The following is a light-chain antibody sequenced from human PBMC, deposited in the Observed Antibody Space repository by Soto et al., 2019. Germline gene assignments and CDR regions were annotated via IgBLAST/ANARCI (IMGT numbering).Light chain of an antibody. CDR2: GYN. Sequence: QSVLTQPPSVSGAPGQRVTISCTGSSSNIGAGYDVHWYQQLPGTAPKLLVYGYNNRNSGVPDRFSVSKSGTSASLTITGLQTEDEADYYCQSYDSSLSAWVFGGGTKLTVL. CDR1: SSNIGAGYD. V-gene: IGLV1-40*01. J-gene: IGLJ2*01. CDR3: QSYDSSLSAWV.